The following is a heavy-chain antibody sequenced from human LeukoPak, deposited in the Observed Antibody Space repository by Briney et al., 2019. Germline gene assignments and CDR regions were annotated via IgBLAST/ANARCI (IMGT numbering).Heavy chain of an antibody. V-gene: IGHV4-59*01. J-gene: IGHJ4*02. CDR2: IYYSGST. Sequence: SETLSLTRTVSGGSISSYYWSWIRQPPGKGLEWIGYIYYSGSTNYNPSLKSRVTISVDTSKNQFSLKLSSVTAADTAVYYCARDISGYDYFDYWGQGTLVTVSS. CDR3: ARDISGYDYFDY. CDR1: GGSISSYY. D-gene: IGHD5-12*01.